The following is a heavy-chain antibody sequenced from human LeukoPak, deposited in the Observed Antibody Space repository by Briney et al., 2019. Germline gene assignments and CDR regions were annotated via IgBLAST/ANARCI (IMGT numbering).Heavy chain of an antibody. J-gene: IGHJ4*02. CDR2: IYSAGTT. CDR1: GFTFSSYS. Sequence: GGSLRLSCAASGFTFSSYSMNWVRQAPGKGLEWVSVIYSAGTTYYADFVKGRFTISRDNSKNTLYLQMNSLRAEDTAVYYCARGPDSSGYFSFWGQGTLVTVSS. D-gene: IGHD3-22*01. CDR3: ARGPDSSGYFSF. V-gene: IGHV3-53*01.